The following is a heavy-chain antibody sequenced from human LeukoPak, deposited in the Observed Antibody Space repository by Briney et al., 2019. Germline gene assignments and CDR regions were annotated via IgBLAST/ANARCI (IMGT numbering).Heavy chain of an antibody. CDR2: ISAYNGNT. CDR3: ARVVYSSSWYQYYFDY. Sequence: GASVKVSCKASGYTFTSYGISWVRRAPGQGLEWMGWISAYNGNTNYAQKLQGRVTMTTDTSTSTAYMELRSLRSDDTAVYYCARVVYSSSWYQYYFDYWGQGTLVTVSS. J-gene: IGHJ4*02. CDR1: GYTFTSYG. D-gene: IGHD6-13*01. V-gene: IGHV1-18*01.